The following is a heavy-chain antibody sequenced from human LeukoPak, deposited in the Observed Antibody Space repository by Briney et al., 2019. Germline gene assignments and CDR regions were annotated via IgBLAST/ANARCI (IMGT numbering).Heavy chain of an antibody. CDR3: ARDFYSSSWYNWFDP. CDR2: INPNTGNP. J-gene: IGHJ5*02. CDR1: GYSFTSYA. Sequence: GASVKVSCKASGYSFTSYALNWVRQAPGQGLEWMGWINPNTGNPTYAQGFTGRFVFSLDTSVSTAYLQISSLKAEDSAVYYCARDFYSSSWYNWFDPWGQGTLVTVSS. V-gene: IGHV7-4-1*02. D-gene: IGHD6-13*01.